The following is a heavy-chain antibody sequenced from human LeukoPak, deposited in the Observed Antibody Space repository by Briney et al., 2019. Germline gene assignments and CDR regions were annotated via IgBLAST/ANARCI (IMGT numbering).Heavy chain of an antibody. CDR1: GDSIDNYY. CDR3: ARVPHFGDYGWFDP. CDR2: MYNSGST. Sequence: SETLSLTCTVSGDSIDNYYWSWIRQPPGKGLEWIGYMYNSGSTNYNPSLKSRVTISIDTSKNQFSLKLSSVTAADTAVYYCARVPHFGDYGWFDPWGQGTLVTVSS. D-gene: IGHD4-17*01. V-gene: IGHV4-59*01. J-gene: IGHJ5*02.